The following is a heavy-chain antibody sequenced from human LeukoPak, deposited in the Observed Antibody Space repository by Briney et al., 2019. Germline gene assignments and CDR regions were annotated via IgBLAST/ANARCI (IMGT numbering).Heavy chain of an antibody. V-gene: IGHV3-7*01. CDR1: DFTFGNYW. CDR3: AKISGLVLWDY. J-gene: IGHJ4*02. CDR2: IRQDGNEF. D-gene: IGHD3-10*01. Sequence: GGSLRLSCAASDFTFGNYWMSWVRQVPGKGPEWVANIRQDGNEFYYVDSVKGRFTISRDNAKNSLYLQMNSLRVEDTAVYYCAKISGLVLWDYWGQGTLVTVSS.